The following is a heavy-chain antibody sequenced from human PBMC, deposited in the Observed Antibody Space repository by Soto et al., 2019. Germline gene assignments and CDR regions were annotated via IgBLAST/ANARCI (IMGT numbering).Heavy chain of an antibody. Sequence: QVQLVESGGGLVKPGGSLRLSCAASGFTFSDYYMSWIRQAPGKGLEWVAYISSSGSTIYYADSVKGRFTISRDNAKNSLYLQMNSLRAEDTAVYYCARDRSERYCSGGTCSSFWDFDLWGRGTLVTVSS. J-gene: IGHJ2*01. V-gene: IGHV3-11*01. CDR1: GFTFSDYY. D-gene: IGHD2-15*01. CDR2: ISSSGSTI. CDR3: ARDRSERYCSGGTCSSFWDFDL.